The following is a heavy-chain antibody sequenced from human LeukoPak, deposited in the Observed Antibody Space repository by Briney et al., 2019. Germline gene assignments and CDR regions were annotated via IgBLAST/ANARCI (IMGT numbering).Heavy chain of an antibody. Sequence: GGSLRLSCAASGFTFSSYWMSWVRQAPGKGLEWVANMKQDGNEKYYVDSVKGRFTISGDNAKNSLYLQMNSLRGEDTAVYYCARQNWGFDYWGQGTLVTVSS. CDR3: ARQNWGFDY. J-gene: IGHJ4*02. D-gene: IGHD7-27*01. V-gene: IGHV3-7*01. CDR1: GFTFSSYW. CDR2: MKQDGNEK.